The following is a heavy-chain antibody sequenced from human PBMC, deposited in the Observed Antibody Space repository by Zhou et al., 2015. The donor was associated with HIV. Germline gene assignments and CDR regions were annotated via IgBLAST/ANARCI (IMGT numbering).Heavy chain of an antibody. Sequence: QVQLVQSGTEVKKPGSSVKVSCKASGGTFTSDTINWVRQAPGRGLEWMGQIIPIFGTTNYAPRFPGRLTITADGYTSTVYMELRSLRSDDTALYYCVRAPPYSGSLDYWGQGTLVTVSS. J-gene: IGHJ4*02. D-gene: IGHD5-12*01. CDR1: GGTFTSDT. CDR3: VRAPPYSGSLDY. V-gene: IGHV1-69*01. CDR2: IIPIFGTT.